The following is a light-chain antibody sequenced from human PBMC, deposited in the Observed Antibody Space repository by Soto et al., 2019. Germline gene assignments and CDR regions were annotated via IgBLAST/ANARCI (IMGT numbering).Light chain of an antibody. V-gene: IGKV3-20*01. CDR3: QQNGRSST. CDR1: QTVRNNY. Sequence: EFVLTQSPGTLSLSPGERANLSCRASQTVRNNYLAWYHQKSGQAPRLLLHDAVTRTTGIPDRFSGSGSGSGTDFTLFISRLEPEDCGVYYCQQNGRSSTFGPVTKVEVK. J-gene: IGKJ3*01. CDR2: DAV.